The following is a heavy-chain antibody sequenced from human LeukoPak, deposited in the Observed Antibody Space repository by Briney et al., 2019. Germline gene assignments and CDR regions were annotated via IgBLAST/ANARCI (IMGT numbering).Heavy chain of an antibody. Sequence: ASVKVCCKASGYTFTSYDINWVRQATGQGLEWMGWMNPNSGNTGYAQKFQGRVTMTRNTSISTAYMELSSLRSEDTAVYYCARGYDSSGYYLYYYYGMDVWGQGTTVTVSS. V-gene: IGHV1-8*01. CDR1: GYTFTSYD. CDR3: ARGYDSSGYYLYYYYGMDV. D-gene: IGHD3-22*01. CDR2: MNPNSGNT. J-gene: IGHJ6*02.